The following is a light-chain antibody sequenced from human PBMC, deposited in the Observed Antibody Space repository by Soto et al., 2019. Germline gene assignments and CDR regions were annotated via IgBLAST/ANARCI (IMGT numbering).Light chain of an antibody. CDR3: PKYYSYLIT. Sequence: DIQFTQSPSFLSSSLGDRVTISCRASQAMNTYVAWYQQRPGKAPKLLIYGASTLQSGVPSRFSGSGSGTDFTLTISCLQSADFATYYCPKYYSYLITFGQGTRLEI. CDR1: QAMNTY. J-gene: IGKJ5*01. CDR2: GAS. V-gene: IGKV1-9*01.